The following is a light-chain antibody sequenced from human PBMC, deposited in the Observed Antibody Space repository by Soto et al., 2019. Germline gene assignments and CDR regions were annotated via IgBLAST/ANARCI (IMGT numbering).Light chain of an antibody. V-gene: IGLV1-44*01. J-gene: IGLJ1*01. CDR2: GNK. Sequence: QSVLTQPPSASGTPGQRVTIPCSGSSSNIGRNTVNWYQQLPGTAPKLLIYGNKQRPSGVPDRFSGSKSGTSGSLAISGLQAEDEADYFCCSYAGGYTYLFGTGTKLTVL. CDR1: SSNIGRNT. CDR3: CSYAGGYTYL.